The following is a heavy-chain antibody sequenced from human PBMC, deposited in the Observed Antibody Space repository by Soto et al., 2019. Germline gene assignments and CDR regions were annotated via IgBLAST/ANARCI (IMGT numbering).Heavy chain of an antibody. CDR3: ASIVVREGESSQMDV. Sequence: PGESLKSSCKGSGYSFTSYFIGWVRQMPGKGLEWMGIIYPGDSDTNYSPSFQGHVTISADKSISTAYLQWSSLKASDTAMYYCASIVVREGESSQMDVWGQGTTVTVSS. V-gene: IGHV5-51*01. CDR1: GYSFTSYF. D-gene: IGHD2-2*01. CDR2: IYPGDSDT. J-gene: IGHJ6*02.